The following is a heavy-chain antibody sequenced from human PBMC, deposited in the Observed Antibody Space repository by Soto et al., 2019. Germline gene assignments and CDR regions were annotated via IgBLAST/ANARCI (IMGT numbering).Heavy chain of an antibody. CDR1: GFTFSNYA. J-gene: IGHJ3*02. CDR3: ARGQRYGDYSFYRALDI. V-gene: IGHV3-30*03. D-gene: IGHD4-17*01. CDR2: ISHDGKRD. Sequence: QAQLVESGGGVVQPGTSLRLSCAASGFTFSNYALHWVRQAPGKGLEWVAAISHDGKRDYYTESVKGRFTISRDNSKNTLFMEMNGLRADDTAVYSCARGQRYGDYSFYRALDIWGQGTMVTVSS.